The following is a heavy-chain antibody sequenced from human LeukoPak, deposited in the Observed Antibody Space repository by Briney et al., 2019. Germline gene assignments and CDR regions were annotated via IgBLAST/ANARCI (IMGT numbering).Heavy chain of an antibody. D-gene: IGHD3-22*01. CDR1: GITLSNYG. Sequence: QSGRSLRLSCTVSGITLSNYGMSCVRQAPGRGLEWVAGISDSGGRTNYADSVKGRFTVSRDNPKNTLYLQMNRLRAEDTALYFCAKRGVVIRVILVGFHKEAYYFDSWGQEALVTVSS. J-gene: IGHJ4*02. V-gene: IGHV3-23*01. CDR2: ISDSGGRT. CDR3: AKRGVVIRVILVGFHKEAYYFDS.